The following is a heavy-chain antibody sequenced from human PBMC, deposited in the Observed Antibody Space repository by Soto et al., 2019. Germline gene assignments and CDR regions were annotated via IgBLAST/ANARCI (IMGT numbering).Heavy chain of an antibody. J-gene: IGHJ4*02. CDR2: FGSSGDT. Sequence: EVQLEESGGGLVQPGGSLRLSRAASGFTFSSYDMHWVRQVTGKGLEWVSTFGSSGDTYYPGSLKGRFTISRENAKNSLYLQMNSLRAEDTAVYYCARGGASHNSGYYYFGLWGQGTLVTVSS. V-gene: IGHV3-13*04. D-gene: IGHD3-22*01. CDR1: GFTFSSYD. CDR3: ARGGASHNSGYYYFGL.